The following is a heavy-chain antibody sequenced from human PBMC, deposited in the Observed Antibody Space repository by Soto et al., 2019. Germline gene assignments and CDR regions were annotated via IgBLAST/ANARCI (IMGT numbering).Heavy chain of an antibody. Sequence: SETLSLTCTVSGGSISSYYWSWIRQPPGKGLEWIGYIYYSGSTNYNPSLKSRVTISVDTSKNQFSLKLSSVTAADTAVYYCARVHPYSRYFGYWGQGTLVTVSS. CDR2: IYYSGST. CDR1: GGSISSYY. D-gene: IGHD6-13*01. CDR3: ARVHPYSRYFGY. V-gene: IGHV4-59*01. J-gene: IGHJ4*02.